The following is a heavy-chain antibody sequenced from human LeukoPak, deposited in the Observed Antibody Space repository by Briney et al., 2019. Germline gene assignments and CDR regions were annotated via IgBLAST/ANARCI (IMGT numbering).Heavy chain of an antibody. V-gene: IGHV3-9*01. CDR3: AKGPDYYYYGMDV. CDR2: ISWNSGSI. CDR1: GFTFDDYA. Sequence: SLRLSCAASGFTFDDYAMHWVRQAPGKGLEWVSGISWNSGSIGYADSVKGRFTISRDNAKNSLYLQMNSLRAEDTALYYCAKGPDYYYYGMDVWGQGTTVTVSS. J-gene: IGHJ6*02.